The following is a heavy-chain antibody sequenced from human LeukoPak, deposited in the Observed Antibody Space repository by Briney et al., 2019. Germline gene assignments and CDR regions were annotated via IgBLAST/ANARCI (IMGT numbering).Heavy chain of an antibody. CDR2: ISSSSSYI. V-gene: IGHV3-21*01. D-gene: IGHD5-18*01. CDR1: GFTFSRYS. J-gene: IGHJ4*02. Sequence: PGGSLRLSCAASGFTFSRYSMNWVRQAPGKGLEWVSSISSSSSYIYYADSVKGRFTISRDNAKNSLYLQMNSLRAEDTAVYYCARVSVDTAMVTPSGFDYWGQGTLVTVSS. CDR3: ARVSVDTAMVTPSGFDY.